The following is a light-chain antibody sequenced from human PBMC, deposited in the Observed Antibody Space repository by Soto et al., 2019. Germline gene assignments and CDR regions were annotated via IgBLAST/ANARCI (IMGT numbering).Light chain of an antibody. V-gene: IGKV3-20*01. J-gene: IGKJ1*01. CDR3: QQYGSSPT. Sequence: EIVLTQSPGTLSVSPGERATVSCRASQTVSSGFLAWYQQKVGQAPRLLIYGASSRATGIPDRFSGSGSGTDFTLTISRLEPEDFAVYYCQQYGSSPTFGQGTKVDIK. CDR2: GAS. CDR1: QTVSSGF.